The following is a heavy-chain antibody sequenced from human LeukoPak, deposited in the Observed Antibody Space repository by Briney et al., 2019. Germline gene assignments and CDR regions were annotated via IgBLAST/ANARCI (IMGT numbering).Heavy chain of an antibody. Sequence: PSETLSLTCTVSGGSISSYYWSWIRQPPGKGLEWIGYIYYSGSTYYNPSLKSRVTISVDTSKNQFSLKLSSVTAADTAVYYCAREYYDILTGYWGAFDIWGQGTMVTVSS. D-gene: IGHD3-9*01. CDR3: AREYYDILTGYWGAFDI. V-gene: IGHV4-59*12. CDR2: IYYSGST. J-gene: IGHJ3*02. CDR1: GGSISSYY.